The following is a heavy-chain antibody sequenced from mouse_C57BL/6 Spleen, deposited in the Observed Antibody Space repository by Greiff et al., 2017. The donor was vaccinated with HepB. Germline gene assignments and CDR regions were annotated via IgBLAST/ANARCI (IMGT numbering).Heavy chain of an antibody. J-gene: IGHJ4*01. D-gene: IGHD1-1*01. CDR2: IDPEDGDT. V-gene: IGHV14-1*01. CDR1: GFNIKDYY. CDR3: TTSIITTVVADVDY. Sequence: EVKLMESGAELVRPGASVKLSCTASGFNIKDYYMHWVKQRPEQGLEWIGRIDPEDGDTEYAPKFQGKATMTADTSSNTAYLQLSSLTSEDTAVYYCTTSIITTVVADVDYWGQGTSVTVSS.